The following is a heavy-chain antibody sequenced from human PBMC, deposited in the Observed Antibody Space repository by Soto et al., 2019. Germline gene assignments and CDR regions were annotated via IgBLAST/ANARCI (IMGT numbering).Heavy chain of an antibody. J-gene: IGHJ4*02. CDR3: ACNYYDFWSGYYSVGYFDY. D-gene: IGHD3-3*01. CDR1: GGSFSGHY. Sequence: SEPLSLTCAVYGGSFSGHYWTWIRQPPGKGLEWVGEITRSGNTNYNPSLKSRVTISVDTSKNQFSLKLSSVTAADTAVYYCACNYYDFWSGYYSVGYFDYWAQGTPVTSPQ. V-gene: IGHV4-34*01. CDR2: ITRSGNT.